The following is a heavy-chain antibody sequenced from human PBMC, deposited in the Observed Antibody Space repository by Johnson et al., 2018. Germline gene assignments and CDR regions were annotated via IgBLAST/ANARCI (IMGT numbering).Heavy chain of an antibody. Sequence: QVQLQESGPGLVKPSEPLSLTCTVSGGSISSYYWSWIRQPPGKGLAWIGYIYYSGSTNYNPSLKSQVTKSVDTSKNQFSLKLRSVTAADSAVYYWARHDFWSGYYTQSRGLDVWGQGTTVTVSS. CDR1: GGSISSYY. D-gene: IGHD3-3*01. V-gene: IGHV4-59*01. J-gene: IGHJ6*02. CDR3: ARHDFWSGYYTQSRGLDV. CDR2: IYYSGST.